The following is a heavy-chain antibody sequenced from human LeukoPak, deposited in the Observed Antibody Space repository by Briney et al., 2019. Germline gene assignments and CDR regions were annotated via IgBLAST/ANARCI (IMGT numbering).Heavy chain of an antibody. D-gene: IGHD3-22*01. V-gene: IGHV3-30*04. CDR2: ISYDGSNK. CDR3: ARTRYDSSGYYLY. CDR1: GFTFSSYA. J-gene: IGHJ4*02. Sequence: GGSLRLSCAASGFTFSSYAMHWVRQAPDKGLEWVAVISYDGSNKYYADSVKGRFTISRDNSKNTLYLQMNSLRAEDTAVYYCARTRYDSSGYYLYWGQGTLVTVSS.